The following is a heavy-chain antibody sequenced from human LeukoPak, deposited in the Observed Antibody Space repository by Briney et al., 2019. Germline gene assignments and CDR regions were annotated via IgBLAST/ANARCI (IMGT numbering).Heavy chain of an antibody. D-gene: IGHD5-18*01. CDR3: ARGGYSYGQLDY. CDR1: GYTFTSYA. J-gene: IGHJ4*02. CDR2: INAGNGNT. V-gene: IGHV1-3*01. Sequence: ASVKVSCKASGYTFTSYAMHWVRQAPGQRLEWMGWINAGNGNTKYSQKFQGRVTITRDTSASTAYMELSSLRSEDTAVYYCARGGYSYGQLDYWGQGTLVTVSS.